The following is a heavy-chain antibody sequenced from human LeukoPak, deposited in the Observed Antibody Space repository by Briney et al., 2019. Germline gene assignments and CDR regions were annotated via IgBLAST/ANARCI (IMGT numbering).Heavy chain of an antibody. Sequence: RGSLRLSCAASGFTFSSYAMHGVSQAPGKGLEWVAVISYDGSNKYYADSVKDRFTISRDNSKNTLYLQMNSLRAEDTAVYYCAKDVMRAFDIWGQGTMVTVSS. CDR1: GFTFSSYA. CDR2: ISYDGSNK. J-gene: IGHJ3*02. D-gene: IGHD3-16*01. V-gene: IGHV3-30*04. CDR3: AKDVMRAFDI.